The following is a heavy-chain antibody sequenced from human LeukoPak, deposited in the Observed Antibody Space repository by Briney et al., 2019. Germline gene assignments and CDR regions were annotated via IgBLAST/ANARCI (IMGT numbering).Heavy chain of an antibody. CDR1: GGSISSSSYY. D-gene: IGHD3-10*01. Sequence: SETLSLTCTVSGGSISSSSYYWGWIRQPPGKGLEWIGSIYYSGSTYYNPSLKSRVTISVDTSKNQFSLKLSSVTAADTAVYYCAREPPYGSGYWGQGTLVTVSS. CDR3: AREPPYGSGY. CDR2: IYYSGST. J-gene: IGHJ4*02. V-gene: IGHV4-39*07.